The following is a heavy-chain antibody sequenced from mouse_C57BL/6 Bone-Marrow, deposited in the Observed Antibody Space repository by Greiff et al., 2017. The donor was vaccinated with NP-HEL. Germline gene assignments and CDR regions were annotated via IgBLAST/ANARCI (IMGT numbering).Heavy chain of an antibody. J-gene: IGHJ3*01. D-gene: IGHD1-1*01. CDR3: AEEGYGSSWAY. V-gene: IGHV1-59*01. CDR1: GYTFTSYW. Sequence: VQLQQPGAELVRPGTSVKLSCKASGYTFTSYWMHWVKQRPGQGLEWIGVIDPSDSYTNYNQKFKGKATLTVDTSSSTAYMQLSSLTSEDAAVYYCAEEGYGSSWAYWGQGTLVTVSA. CDR2: IDPSDSYT.